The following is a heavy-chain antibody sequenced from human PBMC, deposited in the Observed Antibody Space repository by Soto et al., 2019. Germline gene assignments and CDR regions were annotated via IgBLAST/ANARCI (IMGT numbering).Heavy chain of an antibody. CDR1: GFTFSSYG. D-gene: IGHD1-26*01. CDR2: ISYDGSNK. V-gene: IGHV3-30*18. CDR3: AKDKGIVGATPHY. J-gene: IGHJ4*02. Sequence: GGSLRLSCVASGFTFSSYGMHWVRQAPGKGLEWVAVISYDGSNKYYADSVKGRFTISRDNSKNTLYLQMNSLRAEDTAVYYCAKDKGIVGATPHYWGQGTLVTVSS.